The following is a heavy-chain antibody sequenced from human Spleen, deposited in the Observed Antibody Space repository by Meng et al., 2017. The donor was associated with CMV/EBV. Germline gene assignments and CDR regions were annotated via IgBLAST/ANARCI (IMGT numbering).Heavy chain of an antibody. CDR2: IYGNGGRT. D-gene: IGHD1-26*01. CDR1: GFTFTGSD. Sequence: GESLKISCAASGFTFTGSDMAWVRQAPGKGLEWVSAIYGNGGRTYYADSVKGRFTISRDNSKNTLYLQMNSLRGEDTAVYYCARDGGGSHFFDYWGQGTLVTVSS. V-gene: IGHV3-23*01. CDR3: ARDGGGSHFFDY. J-gene: IGHJ4*02.